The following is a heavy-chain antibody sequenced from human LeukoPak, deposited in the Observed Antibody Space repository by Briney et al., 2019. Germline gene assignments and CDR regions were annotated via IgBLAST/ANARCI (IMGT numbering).Heavy chain of an antibody. Sequence: RRASVKVSCKASGYTFTNYAMNWVRQAPGQGLEWMGWINTNTGNPTYAQGFTGRFVFSLDASVSTAYLQISDLKAEDTAVYSCARETKQARPGTAAAGIDYWGQGTLVTVSS. CDR3: ARETKQARPGTAAAGIDY. CDR2: INTNTGNP. V-gene: IGHV7-4-1*02. J-gene: IGHJ4*02. D-gene: IGHD6-13*01. CDR1: GYTFTNYA.